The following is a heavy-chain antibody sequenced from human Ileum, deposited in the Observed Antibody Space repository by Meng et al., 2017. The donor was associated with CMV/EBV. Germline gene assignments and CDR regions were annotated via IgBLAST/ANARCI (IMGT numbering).Heavy chain of an antibody. V-gene: IGHV3-30*04. CDR3: ARDGMPGYCTSTSCYLTAYYFDY. D-gene: IGHD2-2*03. CDR1: GFTFRSYA. CDR2: ISYDGNNK. Sequence: GGSLRLSCAGSGFTFRSYAVHWVRQAPGKGLEWVAVISYDGNNKYYADSVKGRFTISRDNSKNTLYLQMNSLRTEDTAVYFCARDGMPGYCTSTSCYLTAYYFDYWGQGTLVTVSS. J-gene: IGHJ4*02.